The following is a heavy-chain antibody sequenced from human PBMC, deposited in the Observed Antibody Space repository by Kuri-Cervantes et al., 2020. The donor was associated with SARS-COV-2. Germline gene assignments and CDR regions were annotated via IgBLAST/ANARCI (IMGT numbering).Heavy chain of an antibody. V-gene: IGHV3-33*08. CDR1: GFTFSSYG. CDR2: IWYDGSNK. D-gene: IGHD6-6*01. Sequence: LSLTCAASGFTFSSYGMHWVRQAPGKGLEWVAVIWYDGSNKYYADSVKGRFTISRDNSKNTLYLQMNSLRAEETAVYYCSRSAARAFDYWGQGTLVTVSS. CDR3: SRSAARAFDY. J-gene: IGHJ4*02.